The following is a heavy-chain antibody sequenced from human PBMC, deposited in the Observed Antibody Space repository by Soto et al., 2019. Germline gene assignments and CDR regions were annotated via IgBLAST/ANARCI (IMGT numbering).Heavy chain of an antibody. J-gene: IGHJ6*02. D-gene: IGHD6-6*01. Sequence: SETLSLTCTVSGGSVSSGGYYWSWIRQHPGKGLEWIGYIYYSGSTYYNPSLKSRVTISVDTSKNQFSLKLSSVTAADTAVYYCARTVSSSKGMDVWGQGTTVTVSS. CDR1: GGSVSSGGYY. CDR2: IYYSGST. CDR3: ARTVSSSKGMDV. V-gene: IGHV4-31*03.